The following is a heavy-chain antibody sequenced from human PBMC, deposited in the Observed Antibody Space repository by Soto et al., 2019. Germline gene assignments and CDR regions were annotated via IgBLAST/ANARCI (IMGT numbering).Heavy chain of an antibody. Sequence: ASVKVSCKXSGYTFTSYDINWVRQATGQGLEWMGWMNPNSGNTGYAQKFQGRVTMTRNTSISTAYMELSSLRSEDTAVYYCAVLFGVVNNSPSYYYYYYYMDVWGKGTTVTVSS. V-gene: IGHV1-8*01. J-gene: IGHJ6*03. CDR3: AVLFGVVNNSPSYYYYYYYMDV. CDR2: MNPNSGNT. D-gene: IGHD3-3*01. CDR1: GYTFTSYD.